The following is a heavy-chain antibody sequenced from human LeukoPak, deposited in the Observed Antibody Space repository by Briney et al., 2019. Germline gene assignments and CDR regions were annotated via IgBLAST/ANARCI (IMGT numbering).Heavy chain of an antibody. D-gene: IGHD3-3*01. CDR3: ARGLASGYPPIPFDY. J-gene: IGHJ4*02. V-gene: IGHV4-34*01. CDR1: GFTVSSNY. Sequence: PGGSLRLSCAASGFTVSSNYMSWIRQSPGKGLEWIGEITYDGRTKYNPSLRSRVSISVDTSKIQFSLNLTSVTAADTAIYYCARGLASGYPPIPFDYWGQGTQVTVSS. CDR2: ITYDGRT.